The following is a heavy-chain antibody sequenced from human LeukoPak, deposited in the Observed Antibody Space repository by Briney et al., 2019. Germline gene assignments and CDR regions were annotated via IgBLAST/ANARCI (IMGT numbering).Heavy chain of an antibody. CDR1: GYSFTSYW. V-gene: IGHV5-51*07. D-gene: IGHD3-9*01. CDR2: IYPGDSDT. J-gene: IGHJ4*02. Sequence: GESLKISCKGSGYSFTSYWIGWVHQMPGKGLEWMGIIYPGDSDTRYSPSFQGQVTISADKSISTAYLQWSSLKASDTAMYYCARGDYDILTGYYLYFDYWGQGTLVTVSS. CDR3: ARGDYDILTGYYLYFDY.